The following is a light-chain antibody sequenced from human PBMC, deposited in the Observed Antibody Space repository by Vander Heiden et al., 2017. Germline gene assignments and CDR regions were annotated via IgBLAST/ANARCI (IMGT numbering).Light chain of an antibody. Sequence: QSPLTQPPSVSASPGQPITISCTGTSSDVGGYNYVSWYQQHPGKAPKLMIYDVSNRPSGVSNRFSGSKSGNTASLTISGLQAEDEADYYCSSYTTGSTHVFGTGTKVTVL. CDR2: DVS. CDR1: SSDVGGYNY. V-gene: IGLV2-14*01. CDR3: SSYTTGSTHV. J-gene: IGLJ1*01.